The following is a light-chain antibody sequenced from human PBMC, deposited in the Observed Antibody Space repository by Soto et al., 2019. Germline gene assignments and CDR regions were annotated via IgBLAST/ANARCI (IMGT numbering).Light chain of an antibody. V-gene: IGKV1-39*01. CDR3: QQSYSTLGT. Sequence: IQMTQSPSSLSASVGDRVIITCRSDHSINNYLNWYQQRPGKVPKLLIYAASTLQSGVPSRFSGSGSGRVFPLTINRLQPEDFATYYCQQSYSTLGTFGRGTRVEI. CDR1: HSINNY. CDR2: AAS. J-gene: IGKJ2*01.